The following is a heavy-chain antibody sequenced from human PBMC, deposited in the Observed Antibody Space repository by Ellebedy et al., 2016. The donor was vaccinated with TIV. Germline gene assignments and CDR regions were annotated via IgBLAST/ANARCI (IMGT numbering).Heavy chain of an antibody. Sequence: GESLKISCAASGFTFSSYAMHWVRQAPGKGLEWVAVISYDGSNKYYADSVKGRFTISRDNSKNTLYLQMNSLRAEDTAVYYCARDGLADYFDYWGQGTLVTVSS. V-gene: IGHV3-30-3*01. CDR3: ARDGLADYFDY. CDR1: GFTFSSYA. CDR2: ISYDGSNK. J-gene: IGHJ4*02.